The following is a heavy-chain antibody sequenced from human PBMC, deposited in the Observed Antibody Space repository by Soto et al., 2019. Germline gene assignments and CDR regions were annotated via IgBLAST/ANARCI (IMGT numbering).Heavy chain of an antibody. CDR2: INPNSGGT. J-gene: IGHJ5*02. CDR3: ARDLSAGYYYDSSGYFNWFDP. CDR1: GYTFTGYY. D-gene: IGHD3-22*01. Sequence: GASVKVSCKASGYTFTGYYMHWVRQAPGQGLEWMGWINPNSGGTNYAQKFQGWVTMTRDTSISTAYMELSRLRSDDTAVYYCARDLSAGYYYDSSGYFNWFDPWGQGTLVTVSS. V-gene: IGHV1-2*04.